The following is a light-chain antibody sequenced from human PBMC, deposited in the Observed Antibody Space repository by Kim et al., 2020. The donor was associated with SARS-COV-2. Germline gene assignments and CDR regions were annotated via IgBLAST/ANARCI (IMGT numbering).Light chain of an antibody. CDR1: SGSIASNY. CDR2: EDN. J-gene: IGLJ2*01. Sequence: KTVTLSCTRSSGSIASNYVQWYQQRPGSAPTTVIYEDNQRPSGVPDRVSGSIDRSSNSATLTISGLKTEDEADYYCQSYDSSNHVIFGGGTQLTVL. CDR3: QSYDSSNHVI. V-gene: IGLV6-57*03.